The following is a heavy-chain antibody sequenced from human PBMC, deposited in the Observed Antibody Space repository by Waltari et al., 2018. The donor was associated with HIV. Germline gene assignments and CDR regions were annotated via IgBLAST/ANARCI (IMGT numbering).Heavy chain of an antibody. Sequence: EVLLVESGGGLVQPGGSLRLSCAASGFTFGSYVTPWVRQAPGKGLVWVSRINSDGSSTSYADSVKGRFTISRDNAKNTLYLQMNSLRAEDTAVYYCARDRGIQLWLDYWGQGTLVTVSS. CDR1: GFTFGSYV. CDR3: ARDRGIQLWLDY. CDR2: INSDGSST. V-gene: IGHV3-74*01. D-gene: IGHD5-18*01. J-gene: IGHJ4*02.